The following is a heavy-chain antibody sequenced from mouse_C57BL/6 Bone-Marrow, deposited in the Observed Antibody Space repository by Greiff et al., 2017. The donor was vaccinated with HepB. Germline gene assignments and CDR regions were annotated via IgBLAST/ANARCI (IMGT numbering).Heavy chain of an antibody. J-gene: IGHJ1*03. CDR3: ARASYYGSSWYFDV. D-gene: IGHD1-1*01. CDR2: IYPGDGDT. CDR1: GYAFSSSW. Sequence: QVQLQQSGPELVKPGASVKISCKASGYAFSSSWMNWVKQRPGKGLEWIGRIYPGDGDTNYNGKFKGKATLTADKSSSTAYMQLSSLTSVDSAVYFCARASYYGSSWYFDVWGTGTTVTVSS. V-gene: IGHV1-82*01.